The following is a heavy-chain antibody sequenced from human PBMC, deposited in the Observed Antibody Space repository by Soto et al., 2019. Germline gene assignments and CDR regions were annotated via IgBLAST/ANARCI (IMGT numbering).Heavy chain of an antibody. CDR1: GFTFSXYA. Sequence: GGSLRLSCAASGFTFSXYAMSWVRQAPGKGLEWVSAISGSGGSTYYADSVKGRFTISRDNSKNTLYLQMNSLRAEDTAVYYCAKWAAPVGATTISFDYWGQGTLVTVSS. V-gene: IGHV3-23*01. D-gene: IGHD1-26*01. J-gene: IGHJ4*02. CDR3: AKWAAPVGATTISFDY. CDR2: ISGSGGST.